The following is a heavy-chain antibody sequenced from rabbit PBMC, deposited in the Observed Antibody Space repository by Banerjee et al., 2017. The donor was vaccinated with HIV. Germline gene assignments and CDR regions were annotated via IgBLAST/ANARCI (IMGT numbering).Heavy chain of an antibody. J-gene: IGHJ6*01. V-gene: IGHV1S45*01. Sequence: QEQLEESGGDLVKPEGSLTLTCTASGFFFRNKYVMCWVRQAPGKGLEWIACINTISGDTVYATWAKGRFTISKASWTTVTLQMTSLTAADTSSYFCARDRAYSSGWGRDLWGQGTLVTVS. CDR2: INTISGDT. CDR1: GFFFRNKYV. D-gene: IGHD4-1*01. CDR3: ARDRAYSSGWGRDL.